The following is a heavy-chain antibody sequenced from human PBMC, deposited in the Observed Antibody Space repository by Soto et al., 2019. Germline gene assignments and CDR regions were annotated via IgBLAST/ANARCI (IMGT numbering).Heavy chain of an antibody. V-gene: IGHV3-21*01. CDR3: ARDISLVGAAH. CDR1: GFTFSSYS. CDR2: ISSSSSYI. J-gene: IGHJ4*02. D-gene: IGHD2-15*01. Sequence: EVQLVESGGGLVKPGGSLRLSCAASGFTFSSYSMNWVRQAPGKGLEWVSSISSSSSYIYYADSVKGRFTISRDNAKNSRYLQMNSLRAEDTAVYYCARDISLVGAAHWGQGTLVTVSS.